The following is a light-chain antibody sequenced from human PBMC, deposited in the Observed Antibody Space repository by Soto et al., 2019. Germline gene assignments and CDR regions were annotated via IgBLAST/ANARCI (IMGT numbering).Light chain of an antibody. CDR2: EVS. Sequence: QSALTQPPSASGSPGQSVTISCTGTSSDVGGYNYVSWYQQHPGKAPKLMIYEVSKRPSGVPDHFSGSKSGNTASLTVSGLQAEDEADYYCGTWDSSLSAYVFGTGTKVTVL. CDR3: GTWDSSLSAYV. CDR1: SSDVGGYNY. V-gene: IGLV2-8*01. J-gene: IGLJ1*01.